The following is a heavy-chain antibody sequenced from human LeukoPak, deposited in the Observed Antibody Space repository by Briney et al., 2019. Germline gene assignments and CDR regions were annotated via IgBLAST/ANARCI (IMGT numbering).Heavy chain of an antibody. CDR1: GGSVSSGTHY. D-gene: IGHD2-2*02. CDR2: IYYSRTT. V-gene: IGHV4-61*01. CDR3: TRGPLIPASAIDNWFDP. J-gene: IGHJ5*02. Sequence: SETLSLTCTVSGGSVSSGTHYWSWIRQPPGKGLEWIGYIYYSRTTNYSPSLKSRVTISVDTSKNQFSLKLNSVTAADTAVYYCTRGPLIPASAIDNWFDPWGQGTLVTVSS.